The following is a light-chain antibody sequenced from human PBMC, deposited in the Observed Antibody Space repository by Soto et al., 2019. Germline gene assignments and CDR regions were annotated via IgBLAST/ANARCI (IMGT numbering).Light chain of an antibody. J-gene: IGLJ1*01. V-gene: IGLV2-14*01. Sequence: QSALTQPASVSGSPGQSITISFTGSSSDVGGYDYVSWYQQHPGKPPKLMIYDVSNRPSGVSDRFSGSKSGNTASLTISGLQAEDEADYYCSSYTSSSTSGVFGTGTKVTVL. CDR3: SSYTSSSTSGV. CDR2: DVS. CDR1: SSDVGGYDY.